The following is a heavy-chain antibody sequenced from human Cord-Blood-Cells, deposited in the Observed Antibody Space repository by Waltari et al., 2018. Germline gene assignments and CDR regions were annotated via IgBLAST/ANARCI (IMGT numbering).Heavy chain of an antibody. CDR1: GYSIISGSY. J-gene: IGHJ4*02. Sequence: QVQLQESGPGLVKPSETLSLTCAVSGYSIISGSYWCWIRQPPGKGLECIGSIYNSGSTYYNPSLKSRVTISVDTSKNQFSLKLSSVTAADTAVYYCARQFTVAAFDYWGQGTLVTVSS. CDR3: ARQFTVAAFDY. CDR2: IYNSGST. D-gene: IGHD6-19*01. V-gene: IGHV4-38-2*01.